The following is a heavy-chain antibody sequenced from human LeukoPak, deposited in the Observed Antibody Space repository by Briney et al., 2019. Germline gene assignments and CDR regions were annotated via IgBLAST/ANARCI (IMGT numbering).Heavy chain of an antibody. Sequence: GASVKVSCKAFGYTFTGYWMHWVRQAPGQGPEWMGVISPSGGSTIYAQKFQGRVTMTRDMSTSTVYMELSSLRSEDTAVYYCARDSDDYYDSSGYSFWGQGTLVTVSS. J-gene: IGHJ4*02. CDR1: GYTFTGYW. CDR2: ISPSGGST. CDR3: ARDSDDYYDSSGYSF. V-gene: IGHV1-46*01. D-gene: IGHD3-22*01.